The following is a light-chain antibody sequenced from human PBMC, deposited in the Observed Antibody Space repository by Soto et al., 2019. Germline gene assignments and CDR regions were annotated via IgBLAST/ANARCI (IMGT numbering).Light chain of an antibody. CDR2: DGS. CDR1: SSDVGSYKL. CDR3: CSYAPSRTSVV. V-gene: IGLV2-23*01. J-gene: IGLJ2*01. Sequence: QSALTQPASVSGSPGQSITISCTGTSSDVGSYKLVSWYQQYPGKAPKLMIYDGSERPSGVSNRFPGSKSGNTASLTVSGLQAEDEADYYCCSYAPSRTSVVFGGGTQLTVL.